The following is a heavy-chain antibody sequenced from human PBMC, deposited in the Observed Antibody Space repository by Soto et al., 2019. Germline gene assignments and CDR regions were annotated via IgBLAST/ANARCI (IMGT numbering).Heavy chain of an antibody. D-gene: IGHD3-22*01. CDR1: GDSVSSNSSA. V-gene: IGHV6-1*01. J-gene: IGHJ4*02. CDR2: TYYRSNWYN. CDR3: ATSGPGGYIDY. Sequence: SQTLSLPRAISGDSVSSNSSAWNFIRQSPSRGLEWLGRTYYRSNWYNHYAVSVKSRITVNPDTSKNQFSLQLNSVTPEDTAVYYCATSGPGGYIDYWGQGTLVTVSS.